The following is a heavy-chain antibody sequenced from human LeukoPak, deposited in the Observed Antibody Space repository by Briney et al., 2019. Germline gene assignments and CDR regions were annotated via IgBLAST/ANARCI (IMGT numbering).Heavy chain of an antibody. D-gene: IGHD6-19*01. CDR2: ISSSSSTL. CDR3: GRIAVGYYYSDY. J-gene: IGHJ4*02. CDR1: GFTFSDYS. Sequence: GGSLRLSCTASGFTFSDYSMNWVRQAPGKGLEWVSYISSSSSTLYYAGSVRGRFTISRDNAKNSVFLQMNSLRAEDTAVYYCGRIAVGYYYSDYWGQGTLVSVSS. V-gene: IGHV3-48*01.